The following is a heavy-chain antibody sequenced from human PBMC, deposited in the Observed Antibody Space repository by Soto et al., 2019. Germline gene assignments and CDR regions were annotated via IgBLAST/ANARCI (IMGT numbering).Heavy chain of an antibody. CDR2: IYWDDDK. Sequence: SGPTLVNPTQTLTLTCTFSGFSLNTGGLGVGWIRQPPGKALEWLALIYWDDDKRYSPSLRSRLTITKDTSKNQVVLTMTNMDPVDTATYYCAHSRCGGDCLQSYSSHYYYGMDVWGQGTTVTVSS. D-gene: IGHD2-21*02. V-gene: IGHV2-5*02. CDR1: GFSLNTGGLG. J-gene: IGHJ6*02. CDR3: AHSRCGGDCLQSYSSHYYYGMDV.